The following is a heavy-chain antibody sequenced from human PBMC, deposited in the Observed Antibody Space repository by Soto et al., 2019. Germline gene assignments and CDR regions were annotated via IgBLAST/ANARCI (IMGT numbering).Heavy chain of an antibody. CDR3: ARDRADILTGYYGMDV. CDR1: GYTFTSYG. CDR2: ISAYNGNT. D-gene: IGHD3-9*01. J-gene: IGHJ6*02. V-gene: IGHV1-18*01. Sequence: ASVKVSCKASGYTFTSYGISWVRQAPGQGLEWMGWISAYNGNTNYAQKLQGRVTMTTDTSTSTAYMELRSLRSDDTAVYYCARDRADILTGYYGMDVWGQGTTVTVS.